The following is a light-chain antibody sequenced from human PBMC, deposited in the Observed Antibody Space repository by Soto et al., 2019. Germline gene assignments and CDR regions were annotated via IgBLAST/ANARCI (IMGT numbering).Light chain of an antibody. J-gene: IGKJ1*01. CDR2: KAS. V-gene: IGKV1-5*03. Sequence: DIQITLSPSTLSASIGDRVTITCRASQSISSWLAWYQQKPGKAPKLLIYKASSLESGVPSRFSGSGSGTEFTLTISSLQPDDFATYYCQLYNSYFRTFGQGGKVDFK. CDR1: QSISSW. CDR3: QLYNSYFRT.